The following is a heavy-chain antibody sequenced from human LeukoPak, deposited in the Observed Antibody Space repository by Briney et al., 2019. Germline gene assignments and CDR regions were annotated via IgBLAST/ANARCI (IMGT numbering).Heavy chain of an antibody. CDR3: ASISGSSGDFDY. Sequence: SETLSLTCAVSGGSISSSNWWSWVRQPPGKGLEWIGEIYHSGSTNYNPSLKSRVTISVDKSKSQFSLKLSSVTAADTAVYYCASISGSSGDFDYWGQGTLVTVSS. D-gene: IGHD1-26*01. V-gene: IGHV4-4*02. CDR2: IYHSGST. CDR1: GGSISSSNW. J-gene: IGHJ4*02.